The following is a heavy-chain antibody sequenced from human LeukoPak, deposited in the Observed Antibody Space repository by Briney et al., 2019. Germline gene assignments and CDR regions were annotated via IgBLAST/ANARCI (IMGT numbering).Heavy chain of an antibody. Sequence: SETLSLTCTVSGYSISSGYYWGWIRPPPGKGLEWIGSIYRSGSTYYNPSLKSRVTISVDTSKNQFSLKLSSVTAADTAVYYCAREYYYDGSGFYWGQGTLVTVSS. V-gene: IGHV4-38-2*02. D-gene: IGHD3-22*01. CDR2: IYRSGST. CDR1: GYSISSGYY. CDR3: AREYYYDGSGFY. J-gene: IGHJ4*02.